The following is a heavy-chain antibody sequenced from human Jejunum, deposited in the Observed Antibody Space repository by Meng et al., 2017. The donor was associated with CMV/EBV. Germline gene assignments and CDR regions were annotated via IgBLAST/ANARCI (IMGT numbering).Heavy chain of an antibody. V-gene: IGHV4-4*07. J-gene: IGHJ4*02. CDR1: GDSISNYF. D-gene: IGHD3-22*01. CDR2: ISPSGNI. Sequence: VHPQKSGPGLGSPSETLSLTVTASGDSISNYFWSSIRQPAGKKLEWIGRISPSGNINYIPSLKGRVTMSLDTSNNQIFLNLTSVTAADTALYYCARGESRGYYYFDYWGQGILVTVSS. CDR3: ARGESRGYYYFDY.